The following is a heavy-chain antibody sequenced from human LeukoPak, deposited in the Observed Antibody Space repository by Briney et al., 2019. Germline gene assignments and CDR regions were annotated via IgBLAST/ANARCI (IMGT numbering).Heavy chain of an antibody. J-gene: IGHJ4*02. V-gene: IGHV3-21*01. Sequence: GGSLRLSCAASGFTFSSYSMNWVRQAPGKGLEWVSSISSTSSYIYYADSVKGRFTISRDNAKNSLYLQMNSLRAEDTAVYYCARGGEAYVPGYFDYWGQGTLVTVSS. CDR1: GFTFSSYS. D-gene: IGHD3-10*02. CDR2: ISSTSSYI. CDR3: ARGGEAYVPGYFDY.